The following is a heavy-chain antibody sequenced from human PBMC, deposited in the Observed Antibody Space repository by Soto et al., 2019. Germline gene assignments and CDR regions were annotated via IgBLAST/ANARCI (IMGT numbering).Heavy chain of an antibody. J-gene: IGHJ4*02. V-gene: IGHV4-61*01. CDR1: GGSVSSGSYY. Sequence: SETLSLTCTVSGGSVSSGSYYWSWIRQPPGKGLEWIGYIYYSGSTNYNPSLNIQVSISVATSKNQFSLKLSSVTAADTSVYYCARASYQLLSYYFDYWGQGTLVAVSS. D-gene: IGHD2-2*01. CDR3: ARASYQLLSYYFDY. CDR2: IYYSGST.